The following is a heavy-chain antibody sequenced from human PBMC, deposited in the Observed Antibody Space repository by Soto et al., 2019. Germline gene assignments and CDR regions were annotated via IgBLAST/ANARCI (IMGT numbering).Heavy chain of an antibody. D-gene: IGHD3-22*01. Sequence: LTCAVSGYSISSGYYWGWIRQPPGKGLEWIGDIYHSGSTYYNPSLKSRVTISLDTSKNQFPLKLNSVTAADTAVYYCAKRRGIYDSSGYYNWFDPWGQGTLVTVSP. J-gene: IGHJ5*02. CDR3: AKRRGIYDSSGYYNWFDP. V-gene: IGHV4-38-2*01. CDR2: IYHSGST. CDR1: GYSISSGYY.